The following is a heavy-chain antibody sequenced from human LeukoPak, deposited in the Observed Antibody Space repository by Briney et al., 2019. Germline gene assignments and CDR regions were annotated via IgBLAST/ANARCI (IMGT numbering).Heavy chain of an antibody. CDR3: ARQPVGSRHWFDP. D-gene: IGHD6-13*01. J-gene: IGHJ5*02. Sequence: SETLSLTCTVSGGSIRSYYWSWIRQPPGQGLEWIGHIYYSESPNYNPSLKSRLTISVDTSKNQFSLRLSSVTAADTAVYYCARQPVGSRHWFDPWGQGTLVTVSS. CDR2: IYYSESP. CDR1: GGSIRSYY. V-gene: IGHV4-59*08.